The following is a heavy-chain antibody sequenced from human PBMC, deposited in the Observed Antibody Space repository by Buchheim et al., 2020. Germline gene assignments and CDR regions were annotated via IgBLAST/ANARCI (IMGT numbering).Heavy chain of an antibody. D-gene: IGHD3-16*01. Sequence: VQLVESGGGLVQPGGSLRLSCAASVFTFSSYSMNWVRQAPGKGLEWIGSISYSWSTYYSSSLRSRVTISVDTSKNQFLLKLSSVTAADTAVYYCARERRPIYQYARGRREYYFDYWGQGTL. CDR3: ARERRPIYQYARGRREYYFDY. J-gene: IGHJ4*02. CDR1: VFTFSSYSMN. V-gene: IGHV4-59*05. CDR2: ISYSWST.